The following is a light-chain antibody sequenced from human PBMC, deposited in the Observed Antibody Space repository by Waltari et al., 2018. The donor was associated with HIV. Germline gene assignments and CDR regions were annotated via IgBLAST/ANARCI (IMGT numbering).Light chain of an antibody. J-gene: IGKJ2*01. V-gene: IGKV1-5*03. CDR3: QQYDTYYT. CDR2: RAS. Sequence: DIQMTQSPSILSASVGDSITIPCRASQSIGDWLAWYQQKSGEPPRLLIYRASTLKTGVPSRFSGSGSGTDFSLTISSLQSDDFATYYCQQYDTYYTFGQGTKLEIK. CDR1: QSIGDW.